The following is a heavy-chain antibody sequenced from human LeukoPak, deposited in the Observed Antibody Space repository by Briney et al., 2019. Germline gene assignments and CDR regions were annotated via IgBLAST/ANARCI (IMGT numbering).Heavy chain of an antibody. CDR1: GGSISSSSYY. CDR2: IYYSGTT. V-gene: IGHV4-39*01. D-gene: IGHD6-19*01. J-gene: IGHJ4*02. CDR3: AGGRSSVLGY. Sequence: PSETLSLTCTVSGGSISSSSYYWGWIRQPPGKGLEWIGSIYYSGTTYYNSSLKSRVTISVDTSKNQFSLKLSSVTAADTAVYYCAGGRSSVLGYWGQGTLVTVSS.